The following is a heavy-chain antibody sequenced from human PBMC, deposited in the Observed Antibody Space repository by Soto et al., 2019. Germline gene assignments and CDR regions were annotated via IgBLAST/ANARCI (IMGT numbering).Heavy chain of an antibody. J-gene: IGHJ2*01. Sequence: KGLEWGSAISGSGGSTYYADSVKGRFTISRDNSKNTLYLQMNSLRAEDTAVYYCAAFFFQAEDGIRDCSTVSAFLLNRSSDL. V-gene: IGHV3-23*01. CDR2: ISGSGGST. D-gene: IGHD3-9*01. CDR3: AAFFFQAEDGIRDCSTVSAFLLNRSSDL.